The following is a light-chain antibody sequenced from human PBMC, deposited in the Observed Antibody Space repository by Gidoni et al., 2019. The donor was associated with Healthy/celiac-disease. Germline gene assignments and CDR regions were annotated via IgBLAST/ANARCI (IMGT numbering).Light chain of an antibody. CDR3: QQYGSSRALT. Sequence: MVLTQSPGTLSLSPGERATLSCRASQSVSSSYLAWYQQQPGQAPRLLIYGASSRATGIPDRFSGSGSGTDFTLAISRLEPEDFPVYYCQQYGSSRALTFGGGTKVEIK. V-gene: IGKV3-20*01. CDR2: GAS. J-gene: IGKJ4*01. CDR1: QSVSSSY.